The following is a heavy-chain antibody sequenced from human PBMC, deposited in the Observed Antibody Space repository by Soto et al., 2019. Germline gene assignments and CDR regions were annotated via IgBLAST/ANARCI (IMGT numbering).Heavy chain of an antibody. CDR2: IDPSDSYT. CDR1: GYSFTSHW. Sequence: PGESLKISCKGSGYSFTSHWISWVRQMPGKGLEWMGRIDPSDSYTNYSPSFQGHVTISADKSISTAYLQWSSLKASDTAMYYCARGLEYSSSLRWFDPWGQGTLVTVSS. D-gene: IGHD6-6*01. J-gene: IGHJ5*02. CDR3: ARGLEYSSSLRWFDP. V-gene: IGHV5-10-1*01.